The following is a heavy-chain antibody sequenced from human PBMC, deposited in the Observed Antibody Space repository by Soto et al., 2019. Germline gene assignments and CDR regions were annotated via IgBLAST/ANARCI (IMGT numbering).Heavy chain of an antibody. CDR2: ISGSGGST. D-gene: IGHD2-15*01. J-gene: IGHJ6*02. Sequence: GSLRLSGAASGFSFSSYAMSWVRQAPGKGLEWASAISGSGGSTYYADSVKGRFTISRDNSKNTLYLQMNSLRAEDTAVYYCAKDCSAGSCYPDYYYYGMDVWGQGTTVTVSS. CDR1: GFSFSSYA. CDR3: AKDCSAGSCYPDYYYYGMDV. V-gene: IGHV3-23*01.